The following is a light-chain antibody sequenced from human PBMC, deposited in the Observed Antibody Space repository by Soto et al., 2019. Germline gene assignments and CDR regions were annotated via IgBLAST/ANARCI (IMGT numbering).Light chain of an antibody. CDR2: AAS. CDR3: QQSYSAPLT. CDR1: QTINSY. Sequence: DIQMTQSPSSLSASVGDRVTITCRASQTINSYLTWYQQKPGKAPKLLIYAASSLQSGVPSRFSGSGSGTDFTLTISSLQPEDFATYYCQQSYSAPLTFGHGTRVDLK. V-gene: IGKV1-39*01. J-gene: IGKJ3*01.